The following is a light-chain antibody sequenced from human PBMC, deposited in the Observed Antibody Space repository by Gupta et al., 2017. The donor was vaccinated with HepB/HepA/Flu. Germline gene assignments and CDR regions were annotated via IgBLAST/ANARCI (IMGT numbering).Light chain of an antibody. J-gene: IGLJ1*01. Sequence: NFMLTQPPSVSESPGKTVTISCTRSSGTIASNYVQWCQQRPGSAPTTVIYEDYQRPSGVPDRFSGSIDSASNSASLTISGLTAEDEADYYCQSYDDSTLYVFGTGTKVTVL. CDR2: EDY. CDR3: QSYDDSTLYV. V-gene: IGLV6-57*03. CDR1: SGTIASNY.